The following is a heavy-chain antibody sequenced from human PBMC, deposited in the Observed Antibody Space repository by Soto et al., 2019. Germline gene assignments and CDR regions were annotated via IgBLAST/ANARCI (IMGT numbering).Heavy chain of an antibody. CDR2: ISAYNGNT. CDR3: ARDGEFRCSGGSCRFDY. V-gene: IGHV1-18*01. D-gene: IGHD2-15*01. Sequence: QVQLVQSGAEVKKPGASVKVTCKASGYTFTSYGISWVRQAPGQGLEWMGWISAYNGNTNYAQKLQGRVTMTTDTSTSTAYMELRSLRSDDTAVYYCARDGEFRCSGGSCRFDYWGQGTLVTVSS. CDR1: GYTFTSYG. J-gene: IGHJ4*02.